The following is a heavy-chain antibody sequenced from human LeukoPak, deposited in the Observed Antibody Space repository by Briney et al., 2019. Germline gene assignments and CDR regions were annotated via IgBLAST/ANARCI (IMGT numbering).Heavy chain of an antibody. D-gene: IGHD6-19*01. Sequence: QAGGSLRLSCAASGFTFSSYAMHWVRQAPGKGLEWVALISYDGNTKCYADSVKGRFTISRDNSKNTLFLQMNSLRAEDTAVYYCAKGGSGWYYYFDYWGQGTLVTVSS. J-gene: IGHJ4*02. CDR3: AKGGSGWYYYFDY. CDR2: ISYDGNTK. CDR1: GFTFSSYA. V-gene: IGHV3-30-3*01.